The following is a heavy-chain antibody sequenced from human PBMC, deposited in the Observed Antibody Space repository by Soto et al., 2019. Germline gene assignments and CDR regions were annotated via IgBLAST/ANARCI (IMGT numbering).Heavy chain of an antibody. D-gene: IGHD4-17*01. Sequence: QVQLVQSGAEVKKPGSSVKVSCKASGGTFSSYAISWVRQAPGQGLEWMGGIIPIFGTANYAQKFQGRVTITADESTSTAYMELSRLRSEDTAVYYCARGGKNYGDYGKYYFDYWGQGTLVTVSS. V-gene: IGHV1-69*12. J-gene: IGHJ4*02. CDR2: IIPIFGTA. CDR3: ARGGKNYGDYGKYYFDY. CDR1: GGTFSSYA.